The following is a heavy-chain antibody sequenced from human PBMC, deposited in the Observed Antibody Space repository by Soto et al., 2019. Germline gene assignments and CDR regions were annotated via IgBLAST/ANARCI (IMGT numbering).Heavy chain of an antibody. V-gene: IGHV3-7*01. CDR3: VRAKAIVVVPAATFDY. D-gene: IGHD2-2*01. CDR2: IKQDGSEK. J-gene: IGHJ4*02. CDR1: GFTFSSYW. Sequence: WGSLRLPCAASGFTFSSYWMSWVRQAPGKGLEWVANIKQDGSEKYYVDSVKGRFTISRDNAKNSLYLQMNSLRAEDTAVYYCVRAKAIVVVPAATFDYWGQATLVTVSS.